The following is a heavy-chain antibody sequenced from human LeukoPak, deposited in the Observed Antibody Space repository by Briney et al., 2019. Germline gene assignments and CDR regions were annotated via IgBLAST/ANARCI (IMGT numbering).Heavy chain of an antibody. CDR1: GFTFSSYE. D-gene: IGHD5-12*01. Sequence: GGSLRLSCAASGFTFSSYEMNWVRQAPGKGLEWVSYISSSGSTIYYADSVKGRFTISRDNAKNSLYLQMNSLRAEDTAVYYCARVGYSGYDDGDDYWSQGTLVTVSS. J-gene: IGHJ4*02. CDR2: ISSSGSTI. CDR3: ARVGYSGYDDGDDY. V-gene: IGHV3-48*03.